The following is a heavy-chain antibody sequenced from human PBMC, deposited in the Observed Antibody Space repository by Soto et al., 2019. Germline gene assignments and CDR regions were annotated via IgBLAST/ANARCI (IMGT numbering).Heavy chain of an antibody. Sequence: GSLRLSCAASGFTFGSYWMNWVRQAPGKGLVWVSRIDSDGSSTTYADSVKGRFTTSRDNAKNTLYLQMSSLRVEDTAVYYCARGRPYGMDVWGQGTTVTVSS. CDR2: IDSDGSST. J-gene: IGHJ6*02. CDR3: ARGRPYGMDV. CDR1: GFTFGSYW. V-gene: IGHV3-74*01.